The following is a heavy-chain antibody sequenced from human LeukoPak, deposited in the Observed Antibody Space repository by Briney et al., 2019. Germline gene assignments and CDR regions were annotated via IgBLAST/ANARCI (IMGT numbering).Heavy chain of an antibody. Sequence: PGGSLRLSCAASGFTFSSYAMSWFRQAPGKGLEWVSAISGSGGSTYYADSVKGRFTISRDNSKNTLYLQMNSLRAEDTAVFDCAKVARYSGYDCLYYLGQGTLVTVSS. D-gene: IGHD5-12*01. CDR1: GFTFSSYA. CDR2: ISGSGGST. J-gene: IGHJ4*02. V-gene: IGHV3-23*01. CDR3: AKVARYSGYDCLYY.